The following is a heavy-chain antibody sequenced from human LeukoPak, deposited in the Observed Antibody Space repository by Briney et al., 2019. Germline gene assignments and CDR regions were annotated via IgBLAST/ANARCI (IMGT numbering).Heavy chain of an antibody. CDR3: AKHLTYYYDSSGKREYFQH. CDR2: ISGSGGST. J-gene: IGHJ1*01. CDR1: GFTFSSYA. V-gene: IGHV3-23*01. Sequence: PGASLRLSCAASGFTFSSYAMSWVRQAPGKGLEWVSAISGSGGSTYYADSVKGRFTISRDNSKNTLNLQMNSLRAEDTAVYYCAKHLTYYYDSSGKREYFQHWGQGTLVTVSS. D-gene: IGHD3-22*01.